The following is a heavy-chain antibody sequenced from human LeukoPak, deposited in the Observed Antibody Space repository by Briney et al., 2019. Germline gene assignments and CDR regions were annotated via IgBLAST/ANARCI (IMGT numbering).Heavy chain of an antibody. CDR1: GGTFSSYA. CDR2: IIPIFGTA. V-gene: IGHV1-69*01. D-gene: IGHD2-15*01. J-gene: IGHJ1*01. Sequence: SVKVSCKASGGTFSSYAISWVRQAPGQGLEWMGGIIPIFGTANYAQKFQGRVTITADESTSTAYMELSSLRSEDTAVYYCTRDSPGTYCSGGSCYPLEYFQHWGQGTLVTVSS. CDR3: TRDSPGTYCSGGSCYPLEYFQH.